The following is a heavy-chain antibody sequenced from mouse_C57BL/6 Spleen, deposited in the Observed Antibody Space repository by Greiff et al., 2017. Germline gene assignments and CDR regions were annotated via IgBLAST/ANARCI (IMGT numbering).Heavy chain of an antibody. J-gene: IGHJ4*01. CDR2: ISNGGGST. CDR1: GFTFSDYY. V-gene: IGHV5-12*01. Sequence: EVQLVESGGGLVQPGGSLKLSCAASGFTFSDYYMYWVRQTPEKRLEWVAYISNGGGSTYYPDTVKGRFTISSDNAKNTLYLQMSRLKSEDTAMYYCAREATVVATDYAMDYWGQGTSVTVSS. D-gene: IGHD1-1*01. CDR3: AREATVVATDYAMDY.